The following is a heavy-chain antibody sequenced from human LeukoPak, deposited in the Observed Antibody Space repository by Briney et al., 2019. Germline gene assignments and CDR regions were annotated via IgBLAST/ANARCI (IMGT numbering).Heavy chain of an antibody. J-gene: IGHJ3*02. V-gene: IGHV1-69*05. Sequence: SVKVSCKASGGTFSSYAISWVRQAPGQGLEWMGRIIPIFGTANYAQKFQGRVTITTDESTSTAHMELSSLRSEDTAVYYCARDQLPLDYYDRLDAFDIWGQGTMVTVSS. CDR1: GGTFSSYA. D-gene: IGHD3-22*01. CDR2: IIPIFGTA. CDR3: ARDQLPLDYYDRLDAFDI.